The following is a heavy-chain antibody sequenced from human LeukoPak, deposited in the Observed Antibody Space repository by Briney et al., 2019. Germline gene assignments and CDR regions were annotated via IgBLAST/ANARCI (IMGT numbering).Heavy chain of an antibody. Sequence: PGGSLRLSCAASGFTFSSYWMHWVRQAPGKGLVWVSRINSDGSSTSYADSVKGRFTISRDNAKNTLYLQMNSLRAEDTAVYYCARAGYSSSWYVPWGGMDVWGQGTTVTVSS. J-gene: IGHJ6*02. CDR1: GFTFSSYW. D-gene: IGHD6-13*01. CDR2: INSDGSST. CDR3: ARAGYSSSWYVPWGGMDV. V-gene: IGHV3-74*01.